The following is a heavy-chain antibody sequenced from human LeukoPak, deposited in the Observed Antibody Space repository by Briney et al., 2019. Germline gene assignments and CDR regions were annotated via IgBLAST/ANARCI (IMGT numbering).Heavy chain of an antibody. J-gene: IGHJ4*02. Sequence: AGGSLRLSCAASGFTFSSYEMNWVRQAPGKGLEWVAVISYAGNNEYYADSVKGRFTISRDNSKNTLYLQMNSLRAEDTAVYYCAKVESSGWYSIDYWGQGTLVTVSS. CDR2: ISYAGNNE. D-gene: IGHD6-19*01. CDR1: GFTFSSYE. V-gene: IGHV3-30*18. CDR3: AKVESSGWYSIDY.